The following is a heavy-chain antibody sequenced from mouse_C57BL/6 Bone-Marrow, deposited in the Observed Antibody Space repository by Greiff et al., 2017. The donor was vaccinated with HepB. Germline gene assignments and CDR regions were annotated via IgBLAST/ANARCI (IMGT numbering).Heavy chain of an antibody. D-gene: IGHD6-1*01. V-gene: IGHV1-81*01. CDR1: GYTFTSYG. CDR3: ARSLPFCYYAMDY. J-gene: IGHJ4*01. Sequence: QVQLQQSGAELARPGASVKLSCKASGYTFTSYGISWVKQSTGQGLEWIGEIYPSSGNTYYNEKFKGKATLTADKSSSTAYIELRSLTSEDSAVYFCARSLPFCYYAMDYWGQGTSVTVSS. CDR2: IYPSSGNT.